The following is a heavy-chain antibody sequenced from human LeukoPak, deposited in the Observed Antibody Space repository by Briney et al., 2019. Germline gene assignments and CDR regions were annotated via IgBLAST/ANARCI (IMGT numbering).Heavy chain of an antibody. D-gene: IGHD4-17*01. J-gene: IGHJ3*02. CDR3: ARVPMTTVTTGYAFDI. CDR1: GFTFSSYE. V-gene: IGHV3-48*03. CDR2: ISSSGSTI. Sequence: GGSLGLSCAASGFTFSSYEMNWVRQAPGKGLEWVSYISSSGSTIYYADSVKGRFTISRDNAKNTLYLQMNSLRAEDTAVYYCARVPMTTVTTGYAFDIWGQGTMVTVSS.